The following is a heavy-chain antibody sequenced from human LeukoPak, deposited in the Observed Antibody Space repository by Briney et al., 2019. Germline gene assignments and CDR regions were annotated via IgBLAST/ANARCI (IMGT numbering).Heavy chain of an antibody. D-gene: IGHD5-18*01. J-gene: IGHJ4*02. CDR2: IYYSGST. CDR3: ARHDGYSYGYFPDY. V-gene: IGHV4-39*01. Sequence: SETLSLTCTVSGGSISSSSYYWGWIRQPPGKGLEWIGSIYYSGSTYYNPSLKSRVTISVDTSKNQFSLKLSSVTAADTAVYYCARHDGYSYGYFPDYWGQGTLVTVSS. CDR1: GGSISSSSYY.